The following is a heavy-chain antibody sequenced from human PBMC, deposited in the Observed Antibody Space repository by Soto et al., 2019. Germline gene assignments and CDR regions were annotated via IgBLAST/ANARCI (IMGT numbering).Heavy chain of an antibody. CDR3: ARHIAVAGTRGFDY. CDR2: IFQSGTT. D-gene: IGHD6-19*01. CDR1: GGSISSGHW. J-gene: IGHJ4*02. V-gene: IGHV4-4*02. Sequence: QVELQESGPGLVKTSGALSLTCAVSGGSISSGHWWSWVRQPPGEGLEWIGEIFQSGTTNYNPSVENRVIISMDKSKNQFSLEVISVTAADTAVYFCARHIAVAGTRGFDYWGQGTLVTVSS.